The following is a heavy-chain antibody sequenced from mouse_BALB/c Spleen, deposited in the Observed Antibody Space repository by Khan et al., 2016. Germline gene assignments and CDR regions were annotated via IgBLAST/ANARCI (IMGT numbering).Heavy chain of an antibody. CDR1: GFNIKDYF. CDR2: IDPENGDT. CDR3: TELGRYYFDY. J-gene: IGHJ2*01. V-gene: IGHV14-4*02. Sequence: VQLQQPGAELVRSGASVRLSCTASGFNIKDYFMHWVKQRPEQGLEWIGWIDPENGDTEYAPKFQGKAAMTADTSSNTAYLQLSSLTSEDSAVYFCTELGRYYFDYWGQGTTLTVSS. D-gene: IGHD4-1*01.